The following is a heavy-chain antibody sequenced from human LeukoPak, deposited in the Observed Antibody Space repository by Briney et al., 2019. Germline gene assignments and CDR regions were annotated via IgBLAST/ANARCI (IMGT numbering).Heavy chain of an antibody. CDR1: GFAFSSYV. D-gene: IGHD4-17*01. Sequence: GGSLRLSCAASGFAFSSYVMSWVRQAPGKGLEWVSAISGSGGSTYYADSVKGRFTISRDNSENTLYLQMNSLRAEDTAVYYCAKAGGDYVTSNSDYWGQGTLVTVSS. V-gene: IGHV3-23*01. J-gene: IGHJ4*02. CDR2: ISGSGGST. CDR3: AKAGGDYVTSNSDY.